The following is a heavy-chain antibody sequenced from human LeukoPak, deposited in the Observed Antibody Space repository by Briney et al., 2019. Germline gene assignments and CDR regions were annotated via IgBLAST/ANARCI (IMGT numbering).Heavy chain of an antibody. CDR2: IDPSGDST. CDR1: GYTFTSYY. CDR3: ARFSDGWDY. Sequence: ASVKVSCKASGYTFTSYYMHWVRQAPGQGLEWMGIIDPSGDSTTYAQKFQGRVTMTSDMSASTVYMELSSLRSEDTAVYYCARFSDGWDYWGQGTPVTVSS. V-gene: IGHV1-46*01. D-gene: IGHD3-10*01. J-gene: IGHJ4*02.